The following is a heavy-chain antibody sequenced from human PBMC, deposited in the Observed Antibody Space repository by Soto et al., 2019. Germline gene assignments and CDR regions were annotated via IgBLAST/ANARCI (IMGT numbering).Heavy chain of an antibody. V-gene: IGHV1-3*01. CDR3: ARTWYSSSWFYPIPYYFDY. Sequence: GASVKVSCKASGYTFTSYAMHWVRQAPGQRLEWMGWINAGNGNTKYSQKFQGRVTITRDTSASTAYMELSSLRSEDTAVYYCARTWYSSSWFYPIPYYFDYWGQGTLVTVSS. CDR2: INAGNGNT. D-gene: IGHD6-13*01. CDR1: GYTFTSYA. J-gene: IGHJ4*02.